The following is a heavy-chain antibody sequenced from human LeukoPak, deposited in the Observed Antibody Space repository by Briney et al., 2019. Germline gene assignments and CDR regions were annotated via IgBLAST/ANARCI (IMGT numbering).Heavy chain of an antibody. Sequence: GGSLRLSCAASGFTFSSYSMNWVRQAPGKGLEWVSSISSSSSYIYYADSVKGRFTISRGNAKNSLYLQMNSLRAEDTAVYYCARARTYSSGWETYYYYYMDVWGKGTTVTVSS. D-gene: IGHD6-19*01. J-gene: IGHJ6*03. CDR3: ARARTYSSGWETYYYYYMDV. CDR1: GFTFSSYS. CDR2: ISSSSSYI. V-gene: IGHV3-21*01.